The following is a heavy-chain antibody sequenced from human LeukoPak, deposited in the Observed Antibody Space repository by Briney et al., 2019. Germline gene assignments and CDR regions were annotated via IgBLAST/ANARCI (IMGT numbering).Heavy chain of an antibody. CDR2: IYPGDFHT. CDR3: ARGSGGYRYGYQYFDY. J-gene: IGHJ4*02. CDR1: GYSFTSYW. V-gene: IGHV5-51*01. D-gene: IGHD5-18*01. Sequence: GESLKISSKGSGYSFTSYWSGWVRQMPGKGLEWMGIIYPGDFHTKYSPSFQGQVTISADKSISTVYLQWTSLKASDTTMYYCARGSGGYRYGYQYFDYWGQGTLVTVSS.